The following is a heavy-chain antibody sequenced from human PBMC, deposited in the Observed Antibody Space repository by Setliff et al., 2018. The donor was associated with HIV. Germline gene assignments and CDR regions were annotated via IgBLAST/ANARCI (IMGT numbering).Heavy chain of an antibody. CDR2: ISSSGSTI. CDR1: GFIFSSYE. CDR3: ARGTFPGIAAADDY. Sequence: GGSLRLSCAASGFIFSSYEMNWVRQAPGKGLEWVSYISSSGSTIYYADSVKGRFTISRDNAKNSLYLQMNTLRAEDTALYYCARGTFPGIAAADDYWGQGTLVTVSS. J-gene: IGHJ4*02. D-gene: IGHD6-13*01. V-gene: IGHV3-48*03.